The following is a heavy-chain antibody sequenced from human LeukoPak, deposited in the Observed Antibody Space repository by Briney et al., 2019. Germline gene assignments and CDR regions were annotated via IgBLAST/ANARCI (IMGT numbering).Heavy chain of an antibody. Sequence: ASVKVSCKASGYTFTSYDINWVRQATGQGLEWMGWMNPNSGNTGYAQKFQGWVTMTRDTSISTAYMELSRLRSDDTAVYYCARRGAPGYGDSNWFDPWGQGTLVTVSS. CDR1: GYTFTSYD. CDR2: MNPNSGNT. CDR3: ARRGAPGYGDSNWFDP. V-gene: IGHV1-8*01. J-gene: IGHJ5*02. D-gene: IGHD4-17*01.